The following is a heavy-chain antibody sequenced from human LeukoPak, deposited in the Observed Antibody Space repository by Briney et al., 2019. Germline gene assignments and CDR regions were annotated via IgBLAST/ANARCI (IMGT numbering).Heavy chain of an antibody. Sequence: GGSLRLSCAASGLTFRIYDLHWVRQAPVKELEWVALISYDVSNKHYTDSVKGRFTISRDNSKNTIDLHMNSLRAEDTAVYYCARSDGKYAMDVWGQGTTVTVSS. CDR1: GLTFRIYD. CDR3: ARSDGKYAMDV. J-gene: IGHJ6*02. CDR2: ISYDVSNK. V-gene: IGHV3-30-3*01.